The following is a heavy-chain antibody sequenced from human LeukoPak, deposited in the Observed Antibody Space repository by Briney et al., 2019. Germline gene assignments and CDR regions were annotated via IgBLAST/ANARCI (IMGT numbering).Heavy chain of an antibody. V-gene: IGHV1-46*01. CDR2: INPSGGST. CDR1: GGTFSSYA. Sequence: ASVKVSCKASGGTFSSYAISWVRQAPGQGLEWMGIINPSGGSTSYAQKFQGRVTITRDSSTSTVYMELSSLRSEDTAVYYCARGLNANNRGVFDYWSQGTLVTVSS. J-gene: IGHJ4*02. CDR3: ARGLNANNRGVFDY. D-gene: IGHD1-14*01.